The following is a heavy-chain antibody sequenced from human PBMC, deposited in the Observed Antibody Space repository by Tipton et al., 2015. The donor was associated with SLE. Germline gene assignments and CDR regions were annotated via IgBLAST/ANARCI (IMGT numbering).Heavy chain of an antibody. J-gene: IGHJ6*02. Sequence: QLVQSGAEVKKPGASVKVSCKASGYTFTSYGISWVRQAPGQGLEWMGWISAYNGNTNYAQKLQGRVTMTTDTSTSTAYMELRSLRSDDTAVYYCVRWCSSTSCYHYYYYGMDVWGQGTTVTVSS. V-gene: IGHV1-18*01. CDR3: VRWCSSTSCYHYYYYGMDV. D-gene: IGHD2-2*01. CDR2: ISAYNGNT. CDR1: GYTFTSYG.